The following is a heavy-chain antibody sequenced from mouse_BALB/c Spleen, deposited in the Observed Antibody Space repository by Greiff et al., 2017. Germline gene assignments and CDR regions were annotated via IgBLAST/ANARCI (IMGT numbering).Heavy chain of an antibody. CDR3: AREGPYYGNYVPFAY. V-gene: IGHV5-6-5*01. J-gene: IGHJ3*01. D-gene: IGHD2-10*01. CDR2: ISSGGST. CDR1: GFTFSSYA. Sequence: EVHLVESGGGLVKPGGSLKLSCAASGFTFSSYAMSWVRQTPEKRLEWVASISSGGSTYYPDSVKGRFTISRDNARNILYLQMSSLRSEDTSMYYCAREGPYYGNYVPFAYWGQGTLVTVSA.